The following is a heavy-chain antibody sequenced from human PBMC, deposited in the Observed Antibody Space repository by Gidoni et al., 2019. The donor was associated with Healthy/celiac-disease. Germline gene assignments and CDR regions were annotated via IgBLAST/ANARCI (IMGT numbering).Heavy chain of an antibody. CDR1: GVTFSSYA. Sequence: LLESGGGLLQPGGSLRLSCAAAGVTFSSYAMSWVRQAPGKGLEWVSAISGSGGSTYYTDSVKGRFTISRDNSKNTLYLQMNSLRAEDTAVYYCAKDSSYDFWSGYLVWGQGTLVTVSS. CDR2: ISGSGGST. J-gene: IGHJ4*02. CDR3: AKDSSYDFWSGYLV. V-gene: IGHV3-23*01. D-gene: IGHD3-3*01.